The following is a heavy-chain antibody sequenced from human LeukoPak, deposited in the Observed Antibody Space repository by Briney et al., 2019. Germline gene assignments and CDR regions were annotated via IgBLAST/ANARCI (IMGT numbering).Heavy chain of an antibody. CDR1: GGSISSYY. Sequence: SETLSLTCTVSGGSISSYYWIWIRQPPGKGLEWIGYIYYSGSTNYNPSLKSRVTISVDTSKNQFSLKLSSVTAADTAVYYCARNSGDYYDSSGYYLYVIGGMDVWGQGTTVTVSS. CDR3: ARNSGDYYDSSGYYLYVIGGMDV. V-gene: IGHV4-59*01. CDR2: IYYSGST. D-gene: IGHD3-22*01. J-gene: IGHJ6*02.